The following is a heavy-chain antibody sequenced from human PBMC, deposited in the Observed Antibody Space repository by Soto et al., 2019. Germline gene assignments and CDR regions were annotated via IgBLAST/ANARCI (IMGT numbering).Heavy chain of an antibody. CDR2: IYPDDSNS. D-gene: IGHD6-19*01. CDR1: GYTFNDYW. J-gene: IGHJ4*02. V-gene: IGHV5-51*01. CDR3: WGYSSGWNPFDY. Sequence: GESLKISCEGSGYTFNDYWIGWVRQMPGKGLEWMGIIYPDDSNSRYSPSFQGQVTMSADKSINTAYLQWSTLKASDTAVYYCWGYSSGWNPFDYWGQGTLVTVSS.